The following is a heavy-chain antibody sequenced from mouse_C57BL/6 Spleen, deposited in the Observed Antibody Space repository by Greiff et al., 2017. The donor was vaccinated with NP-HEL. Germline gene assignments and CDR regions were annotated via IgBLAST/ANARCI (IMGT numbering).Heavy chain of an antibody. D-gene: IGHD3-3*01. J-gene: IGHJ1*03. CDR3: ARGDEGYWYFDV. CDR2: IWSDGST. Sequence: VKLLESGPGLVAPSQRLSITCTVSGFSLTSYGVHWVRQPPGKGLEWLVVIWSDGSTTYNSALKSRLSISKDNSKSQVFLKMNSLQTDDTAMYYCARGDEGYWYFDVWGTGTTVTVSS. V-gene: IGHV2-6*03. CDR1: GFSLTSYG.